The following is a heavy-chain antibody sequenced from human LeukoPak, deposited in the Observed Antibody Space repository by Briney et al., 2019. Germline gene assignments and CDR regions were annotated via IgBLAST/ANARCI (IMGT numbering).Heavy chain of an antibody. J-gene: IGHJ4*02. CDR1: GGSVSSYY. CDR3: ARHGTISSESYFDY. CDR2: IHNSGKT. Sequence: SETLSLTCSVSGGSVSSYYWSWIRQSPGKGLEWIGYIHNSGKTNYNPSLKSRVTGFVDTSKNQVSLRLSSVTAAVTAVYYCARHGTISSESYFDYWGQGALVTVSS. D-gene: IGHD1-14*01. V-gene: IGHV4-59*08.